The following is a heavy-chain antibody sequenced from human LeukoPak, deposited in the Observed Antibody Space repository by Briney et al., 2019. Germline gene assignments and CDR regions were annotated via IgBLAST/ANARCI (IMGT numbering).Heavy chain of an antibody. D-gene: IGHD3-22*01. CDR3: ARWDGSSGYYWGLYYFDY. CDR1: GGSFSGYY. Sequence: SSETLSLTCAVYGGSFSGYYWSWIRQPPGKGLEWIGEINHSGSTNYNPSLKSRVTISVDTSKNQFSLKLSSVTAADTAVYYCARWDGSSGYYWGLYYFDYWGQGTLVTVSS. V-gene: IGHV4-34*01. CDR2: INHSGST. J-gene: IGHJ4*02.